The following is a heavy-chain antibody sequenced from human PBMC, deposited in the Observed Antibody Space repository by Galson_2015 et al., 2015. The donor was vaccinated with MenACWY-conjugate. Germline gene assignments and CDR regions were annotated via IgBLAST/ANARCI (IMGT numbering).Heavy chain of an antibody. CDR3: ARHPPGGRGMDV. V-gene: IGHV5-51*01. CDR1: GYNFSTYW. D-gene: IGHD1-26*01. J-gene: IGHJ6*02. CDR2: ISPDDSNT. Sequence: QSGAEVKKPGESLKISCKGSGYNFSTYWIGWVRQMPGKGLEWMGLISPDDSNTRYSPAFQGQVTISADRSTSTAYLQWNTLQASDTAIYYCARHPPGGRGMDVWGQGTTVTVSS.